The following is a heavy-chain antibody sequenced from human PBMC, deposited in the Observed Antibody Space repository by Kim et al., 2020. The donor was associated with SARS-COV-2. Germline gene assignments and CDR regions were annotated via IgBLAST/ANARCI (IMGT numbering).Heavy chain of an antibody. CDR3: VRENSRAAFDI. D-gene: IGHD2-21*01. J-gene: IGHJ3*02. V-gene: IGHV1-3*01. Sequence: GNTKYLEKFQGRVTMTRDTAATTSYMELRGLTSEDRAVYYCVRENSRAAFDIWGQGTVVTVSS. CDR2: GNT.